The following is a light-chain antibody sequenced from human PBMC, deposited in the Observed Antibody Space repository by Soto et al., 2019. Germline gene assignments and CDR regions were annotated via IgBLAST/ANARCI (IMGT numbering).Light chain of an antibody. Sequence: SYELTQPPSVSVAPGPTASITCGGDNIGTKGVHWYQQKPGQAPELVVYNGRDRPSGIPERFSGSNSGNTATLTITRVEAGDEADFYCQVRESPSDHSVVFGGGTKLTVL. V-gene: IGLV3-21*02. CDR2: NGR. J-gene: IGLJ3*02. CDR3: QVRESPSDHSVV. CDR1: NIGTKG.